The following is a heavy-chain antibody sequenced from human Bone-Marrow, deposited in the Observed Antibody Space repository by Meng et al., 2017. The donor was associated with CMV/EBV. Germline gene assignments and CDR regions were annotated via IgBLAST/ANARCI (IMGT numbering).Heavy chain of an antibody. CDR3: ARETDGLGSPISDYYYGMDV. CDR2: ISAYNGNT. J-gene: IGHJ6*02. CDR1: GYTFTSYG. D-gene: IGHD2-2*01. Sequence: ASVKVSCKGSGYTFTSYGISWVRQAPGQGLEWMGWISAYNGNTNYGQKLQGRVTMTTDTSTSTAYLELRSLRSDDTAVYYCARETDGLGSPISDYYYGMDVWGQGTTVTVSS. V-gene: IGHV1-18*01.